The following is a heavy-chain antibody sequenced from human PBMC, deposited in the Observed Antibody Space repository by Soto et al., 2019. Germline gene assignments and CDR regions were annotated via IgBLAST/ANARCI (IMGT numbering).Heavy chain of an antibody. J-gene: IGHJ2*01. V-gene: IGHV1-69*12. Sequence: QVQLVQSGAEVKKPGSSVKVSCKASGGTFSNYVISWVRQAPGQGLEWMGGIIPIFVTANYAQKLQGRVTNTANDSAATAHMALRRMRSVDTAVYYCARYPGYSSSRPNKGLYWYSDLWRRSALVTLSS. D-gene: IGHD6-13*01. CDR2: IIPIFVTA. CDR3: ARYPGYSSSRPNKGLYWYSDL. CDR1: GGTFSNYV.